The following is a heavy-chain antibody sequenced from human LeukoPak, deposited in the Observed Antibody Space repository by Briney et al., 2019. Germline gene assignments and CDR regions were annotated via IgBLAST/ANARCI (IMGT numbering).Heavy chain of an antibody. CDR3: ARGDHFWFGELSFDY. CDR2: ISYDGSNK. J-gene: IGHJ4*02. V-gene: IGHV3-30*04. D-gene: IGHD3-10*01. Sequence: GGSLRLSCAASGFTFSSYAMSWVRQAPGKGLEWVAVISYDGSNKYYADSVKGRFTISRDNSKNTLYLQMNSLRAEDTAVYYCARGDHFWFGELSFDYWGQGTLVTVSS. CDR1: GFTFSSYA.